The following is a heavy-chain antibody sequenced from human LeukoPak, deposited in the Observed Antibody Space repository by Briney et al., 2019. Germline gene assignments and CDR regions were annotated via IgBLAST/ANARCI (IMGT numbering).Heavy chain of an antibody. CDR2: IPSGGGT. Sequence: PGGTLRLSCAASGFTFSTYGMSWVRQAPGKGLQWVSTIPSGGGTYYADSVKGRFTISRDNSKNTLYLQMNSLQSEDTAVYYCAKAAYNYGPFDYWGQGTLVLVSS. CDR3: AKAAYNYGPFDY. J-gene: IGHJ4*02. D-gene: IGHD5-18*01. V-gene: IGHV3-23*01. CDR1: GFTFSTYG.